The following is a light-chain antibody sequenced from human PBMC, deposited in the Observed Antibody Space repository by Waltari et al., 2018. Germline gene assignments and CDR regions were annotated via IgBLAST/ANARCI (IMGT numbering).Light chain of an antibody. J-gene: IGLJ3*02. CDR3: SSYARSSHVV. V-gene: IGLV2-8*01. CDR1: NRDVADYDY. CDR2: DVT. Sequence: QSALTQPPSASGSPGQSLTISCTGTNRDVADYDYVSWYQYPPGKAPHLLIYDVTKRPSGVPDRFSGSKSGNTASLTVSGLQAEDEADYYCSSYARSSHVVFGGGTKLTVL.